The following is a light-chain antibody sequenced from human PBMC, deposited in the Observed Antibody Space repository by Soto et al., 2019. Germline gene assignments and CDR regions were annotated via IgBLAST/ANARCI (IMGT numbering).Light chain of an antibody. CDR3: HQSYSTPQIFT. V-gene: IGKV1-39*01. CDR2: AAS. CDR1: QTISNS. J-gene: IGKJ2*01. Sequence: DIQMTQSPSSLSASVGDRVTITCRASQTISNSFNWYQQKPGKAPKLLVYAASNLQRGVPSRFSGSGSGTDIDLTISILQPEDYASEHCHQSYSTPQIFTFGQGTNLEIK.